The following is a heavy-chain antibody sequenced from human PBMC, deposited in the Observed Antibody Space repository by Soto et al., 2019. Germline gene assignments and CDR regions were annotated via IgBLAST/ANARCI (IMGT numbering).Heavy chain of an antibody. CDR1: GGTFSSYA. J-gene: IGHJ6*02. D-gene: IGHD3-22*01. CDR2: IIPIFGTA. CDR3: ARGITMIVVAFGEKAAYYYGMDV. Sequence: ASVKVSCKASGGTFSSYAISWVRRAPGQGLEWMGGIIPIFGTANYAQKFQGRVTITADESTSTAYMELSSLRSEDTAVYYCARGITMIVVAFGEKAAYYYGMDVWGQGTTVTVSS. V-gene: IGHV1-69*13.